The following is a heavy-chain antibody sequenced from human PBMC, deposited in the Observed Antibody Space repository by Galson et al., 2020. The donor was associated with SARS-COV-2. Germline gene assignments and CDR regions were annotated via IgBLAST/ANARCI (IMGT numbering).Heavy chain of an antibody. CDR1: GSSFSYAW. J-gene: IGHJ6*02. V-gene: IGHV3-15*04. D-gene: IGHD5-18*01. CDR2: IESNSDGGTV. Sequence: PGGSLRLSCAASGSSFSYAWMTWVRQAPGKGLEWVGRIESNSDGGTVDYAAPVKGRFTISRDDSKNTLYLQMSSLKTEDTAVYYCTTQDGYTYGYGDYYGMDVWGQGTTVIVSS. CDR3: TTQDGYTYGYGDYYGMDV.